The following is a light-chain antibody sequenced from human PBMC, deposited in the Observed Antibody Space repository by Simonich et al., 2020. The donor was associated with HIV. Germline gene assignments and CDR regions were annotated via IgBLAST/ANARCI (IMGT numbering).Light chain of an antibody. J-gene: IGKJ2*01. V-gene: IGKV3-20*01. CDR1: QSVSSSY. Sequence: EIVLTQSPGTLSLSPGERATLSCRARQSVSSSYLAWYQQKSGKAPRLLIYGASNRATGIPDRFSGSGSGTDFTLTISRLEPEDFAVYYCQQYGSSPPYTFGQGTKLEIK. CDR2: GAS. CDR3: QQYGSSPPYT.